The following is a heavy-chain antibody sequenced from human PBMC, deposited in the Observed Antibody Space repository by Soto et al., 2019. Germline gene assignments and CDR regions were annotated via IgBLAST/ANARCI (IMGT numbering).Heavy chain of an antibody. D-gene: IGHD3-22*01. V-gene: IGHV5-51*01. CDR2: IYPGDSDT. Sequence: GESLKISCKGSGYSFTSYWIGWMRQMPGKGLEWMGIIYPGDSDTRYSPSFQGQVTISADKSISTAYLQWSSLKATDTAMSYCGRNLAPVITMIVVDPDDALDIWGQGTMVTVSS. CDR1: GYSFTSYW. CDR3: GRNLAPVITMIVVDPDDALDI. J-gene: IGHJ3*02.